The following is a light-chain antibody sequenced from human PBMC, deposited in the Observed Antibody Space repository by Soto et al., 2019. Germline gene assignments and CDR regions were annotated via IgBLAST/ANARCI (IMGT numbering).Light chain of an antibody. CDR2: AVS. J-gene: IGKJ4*01. CDR3: QQYNYWPPF. V-gene: IGKV3-15*01. Sequence: EIVMTQSPATLSVSPGERATLSCRASQSVSSNLAWFQQKPGQAPRLLIYAVSTRATGIPARFSGSGSGTEFTLTISSLQSEDFAVYYCQQYNYWPPFFGGGTKV. CDR1: QSVSSN.